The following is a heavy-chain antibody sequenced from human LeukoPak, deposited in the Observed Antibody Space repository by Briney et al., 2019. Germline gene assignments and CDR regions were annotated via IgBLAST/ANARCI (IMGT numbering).Heavy chain of an antibody. D-gene: IGHD1-14*01. CDR3: ASYRNGAFDI. CDR2: ISAYNGDT. Sequence: GASVTVSCKTSVFTFTTYAISWVRQAPRLGLECMGWISAYNGDTNYAQNVQDRVTMTTDTSTSTAYLELRNLRSDDTAVYFCASYRNGAFDIWGQGTTITVSS. J-gene: IGHJ3*02. CDR1: VFTFTTYA. V-gene: IGHV1-18*01.